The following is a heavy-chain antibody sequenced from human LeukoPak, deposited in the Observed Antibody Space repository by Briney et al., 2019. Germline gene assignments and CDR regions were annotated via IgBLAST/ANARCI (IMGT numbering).Heavy chain of an antibody. D-gene: IGHD1-1*01. CDR2: INHSGST. V-gene: IGHV4-4*02. CDR1: GGSISSSNW. CDR3: AAMERYYYYYMDV. J-gene: IGHJ6*03. Sequence: SETLSLTCAVSGGSISSSNWWSWIRQPPGKGLEWIGEINHSGSTNYNPSLKSRVTISVDTSKNQFSLKLSSVTAADTAVYYCAAMERYYYYYMDVWGKGTTVTVSS.